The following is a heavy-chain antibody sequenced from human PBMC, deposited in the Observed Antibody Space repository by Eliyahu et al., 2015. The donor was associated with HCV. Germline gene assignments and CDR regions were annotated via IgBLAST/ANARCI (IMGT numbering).Heavy chain of an antibody. CDR1: GFTFSSYW. CDR3: ARGADWNDLGS. J-gene: IGHJ5*02. V-gene: IGHV3-74*01. CDR2: INGDGSST. Sequence: EVQLVESGGGFVQPGGSLRVSCAASGFTFSSYWMHWVRQAPGKGLVWVSRINGDGSSTSYADSVKGRSTISRDNAKNTLYLQMNSLGAEDTAVYYCARGADWNDLGSWGQGTLVTVSS. D-gene: IGHD1-1*01.